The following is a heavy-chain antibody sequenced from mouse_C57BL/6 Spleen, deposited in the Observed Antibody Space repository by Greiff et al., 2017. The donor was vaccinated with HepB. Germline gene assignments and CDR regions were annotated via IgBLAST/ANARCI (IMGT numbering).Heavy chain of an antibody. J-gene: IGHJ4*01. D-gene: IGHD1-1*01. CDR3: ARGSNHAMDY. CDR1: GYTFTSYW. V-gene: IGHV1-69*01. Sequence: QVQLQQPGAELVMPGASVKLSCKASGYTFTSYWMHWVKQRPGQGLEWIGEIDPSDSYTNYNQKFKGKSTLTVDKSSSTAYMQLSSLTSEDSAVYYCARGSNHAMDYWGQGTSGTVSS. CDR2: IDPSDSYT.